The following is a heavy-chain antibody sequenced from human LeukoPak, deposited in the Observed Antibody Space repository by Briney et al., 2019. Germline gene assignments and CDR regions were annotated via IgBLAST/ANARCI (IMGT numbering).Heavy chain of an antibody. D-gene: IGHD4-17*01. CDR1: GGSISSGGYS. J-gene: IGHJ4*02. CDR3: AREVATVTTRYFDY. V-gene: IGHV4-30-2*01. CDR2: IYHSGST. Sequence: SGTLSLTCAVSGGSISSGGYSWSWIRQPPGKGLEWIGYIYHSGSTYYNPSLKSRVTISVDRSKNQFSLKLSSVTAADTAVYYCAREVATVTTRYFDYWGQGTLVTVSS.